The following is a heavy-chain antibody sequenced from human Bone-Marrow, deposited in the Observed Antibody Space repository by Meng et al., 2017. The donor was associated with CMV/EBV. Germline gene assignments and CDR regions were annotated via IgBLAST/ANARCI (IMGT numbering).Heavy chain of an antibody. Sequence: ASVKVSCKTSGHTFSDYYLHWVRQAPGQGLEWMGWISAYNGNTNYAQKLQGRVTMTTDTSTSTAYMELRSLRSDDTAVYYCARDRGYCSSTSCYVRVGYYYYYGMGVWGQGTTVTVSS. CDR3: ARDRGYCSSTSCYVRVGYYYYYGMGV. V-gene: IGHV1-18*01. J-gene: IGHJ6*02. D-gene: IGHD2-2*01. CDR1: GHTFSDYY. CDR2: ISAYNGNT.